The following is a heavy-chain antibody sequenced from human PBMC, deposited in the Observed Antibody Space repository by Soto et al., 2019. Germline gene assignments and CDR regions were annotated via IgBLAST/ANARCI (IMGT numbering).Heavy chain of an antibody. D-gene: IGHD2-15*01. V-gene: IGHV4-39*01. CDR1: GGSISSSNYY. J-gene: IGHJ4*02. CDR3: ASSGYCSGGTCHPYYFDY. CDR2: IYYSGST. Sequence: SETLSLTCTVSGGSISSSNYYWGWIRQPPGKGLEWIGSIYYSGSTYYNPSLKSRVTISVDTSKNQFSLKLSSVTAADTAVYYCASSGYCSGGTCHPYYFDYWGQGTLVT.